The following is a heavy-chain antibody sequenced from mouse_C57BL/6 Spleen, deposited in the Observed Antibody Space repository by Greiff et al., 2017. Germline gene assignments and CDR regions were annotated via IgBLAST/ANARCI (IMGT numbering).Heavy chain of an antibody. CDR2: IYPGSGST. CDR1: GYTFTSYW. Sequence: QVQLQQPGAELVKPGASVKMSCKASGYTFTSYWITWVKQRPGQGLEWIGDIYPGSGSTNYNEKFKSKATLTVDTSSSTAYMQLSSLTSEDSAVYYCARPPITTVVARWYFDVWGTGTTVTVSS. D-gene: IGHD1-1*01. V-gene: IGHV1-55*01. J-gene: IGHJ1*03. CDR3: ARPPITTVVARWYFDV.